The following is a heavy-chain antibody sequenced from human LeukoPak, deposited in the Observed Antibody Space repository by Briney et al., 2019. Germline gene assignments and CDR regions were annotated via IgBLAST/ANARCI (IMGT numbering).Heavy chain of an antibody. CDR3: ARDDALDI. Sequence: PGGSLRLSCAASGLTISGYWMHWVRQGPGKGLVWVSRINGDASSTSCADSVKGRFTISRDNAKNSLYLQMNSLRAEDTAVYYCARDDALDIWGQGTMVTVSS. J-gene: IGHJ3*02. CDR1: GLTISGYW. D-gene: IGHD3-10*01. V-gene: IGHV3-74*01. CDR2: INGDASST.